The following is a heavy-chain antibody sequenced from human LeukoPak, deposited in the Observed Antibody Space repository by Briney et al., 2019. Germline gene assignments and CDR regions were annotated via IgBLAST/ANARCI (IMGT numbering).Heavy chain of an antibody. V-gene: IGHV1-2*02. J-gene: IGHJ4*02. CDR1: GYTFTAYY. CDR3: VREARAAADY. CDR2: INSGSGDT. D-gene: IGHD2-15*01. Sequence: ASVKASCKASGYTFTAYYMHWVRQAPGQGLEWVGWINSGSGDTNYAQRFQGRVTVTRDTSISTTYMEVYNLKSDDTAVYYCVREARAAADYWGQGTLVTVSS.